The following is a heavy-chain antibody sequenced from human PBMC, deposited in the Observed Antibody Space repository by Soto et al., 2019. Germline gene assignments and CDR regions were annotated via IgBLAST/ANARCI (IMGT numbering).Heavy chain of an antibody. J-gene: IGHJ4*02. D-gene: IGHD1-1*01. CDR1: SGSLNGND. CDR2: ISPSGST. Sequence: SETLSLTCAVYSGSLNGNDWTWLRQTPGKGLEWIGEISPSGSTNYNPSLKSRVTISVDTSRNQFSLRLSSVTAADTAVYYCATVPIVGTTPYYFDYWGQGTLVTVSS. CDR3: ATVPIVGTTPYYFDY. V-gene: IGHV4-34*01.